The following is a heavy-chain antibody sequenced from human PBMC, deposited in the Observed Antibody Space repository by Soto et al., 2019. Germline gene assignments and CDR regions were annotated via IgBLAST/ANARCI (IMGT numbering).Heavy chain of an antibody. CDR3: ARDGAHSSWSDLDY. V-gene: IGHV3-48*02. D-gene: IGHD6-13*01. J-gene: IGHJ4*02. CDR1: GFSFSNYN. Sequence: PGGSLRLSCASSGFSFSNYNMNWVRQAPGKGLEWVSYIRGSTNSIYYADSVKGRFTISRDNAKNSLFLQMNSLRDEDTAVYYCARDGAHSSWSDLDYWGRGTLVTVSS. CDR2: IRGSTNSI.